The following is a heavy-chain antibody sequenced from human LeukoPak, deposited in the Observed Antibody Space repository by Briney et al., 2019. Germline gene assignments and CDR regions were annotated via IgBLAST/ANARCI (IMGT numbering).Heavy chain of an antibody. J-gene: IGHJ3*02. CDR2: IYYSGST. V-gene: IGHV4-59*08. D-gene: IGHD3-3*01. CDR3: ARQGTIFGVVPLKAFDI. CDR1: GGSISSYY. Sequence: PSETLSLTCTVSGGSISSYYWSWIRQPPGKGLEWIGYIYYSGSTNYNPSLKSRVTISVDTSKNQFSLKLSSVTAADTAVYYCARQGTIFGVVPLKAFDIWGQGTMVTVSS.